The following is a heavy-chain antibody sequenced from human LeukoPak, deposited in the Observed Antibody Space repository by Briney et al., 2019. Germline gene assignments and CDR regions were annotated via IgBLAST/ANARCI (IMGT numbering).Heavy chain of an antibody. V-gene: IGHV1-2*04. CDR1: GGTFSSYA. CDR2: INPNSGGT. CDR3: ARSIAAAGGLFDY. Sequence: ASVKVSCKASGGTFSSYAISWVRQAPGQGLEWMGRINPNSGGTNYAQKFQGWVTMTRDTSISTAYMELSRLRSDDTAVYYCARSIAAAGGLFDYWGQGTLVTVSS. J-gene: IGHJ4*02. D-gene: IGHD6-13*01.